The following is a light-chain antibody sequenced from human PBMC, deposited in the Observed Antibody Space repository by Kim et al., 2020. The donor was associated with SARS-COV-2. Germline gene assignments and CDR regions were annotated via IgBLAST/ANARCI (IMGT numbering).Light chain of an antibody. Sequence: QGKTASITCSRDNMGNNYVFWYQQKPGQSPMLVIYQDSKRPSGIPERFSGSNSGNTASLPISGTQAMDEADYYCQAWDGSTTDVVFGGGTQLTVL. J-gene: IGLJ2*01. CDR1: NMGNNY. V-gene: IGLV3-1*01. CDR2: QDS. CDR3: QAWDGSTTDVV.